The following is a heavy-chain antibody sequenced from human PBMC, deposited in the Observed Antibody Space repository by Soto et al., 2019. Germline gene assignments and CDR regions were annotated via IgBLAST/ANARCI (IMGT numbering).Heavy chain of an antibody. CDR3: AREGYSYGSKYLQY. V-gene: IGHV3-53*01. CDR2: IYSGVSA. Sequence: EVQLVESGGGLIQPGGSLRLSCAASGFPVSSNYMNWVRQAPGKGLEWVSIIYSGVSAYYADSVKGRFTISRDNSKNTVSLQMNNLRAEDTAVYFCAREGYSYGSKYLQYWGQGTLVTVSS. J-gene: IGHJ1*01. CDR1: GFPVSSNY. D-gene: IGHD5-18*01.